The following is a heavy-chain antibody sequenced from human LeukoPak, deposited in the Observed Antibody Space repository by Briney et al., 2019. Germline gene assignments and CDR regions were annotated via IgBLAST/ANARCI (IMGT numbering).Heavy chain of an antibody. V-gene: IGHV5-51*01. CDR1: GYSFTTYW. CDR2: IYPGDSDT. CDR3: VTCGGECPDFDY. Sequence: GESLKISCKVSGYSFTTYWIGWVRQMPGKGLEWMAIIYPGDSDTKYNSSFQGQVTISADKSISTAYLQWSSLKAWDSAMYYCVTCGGECPDFDYWGQGTLVTVPS. J-gene: IGHJ4*02. D-gene: IGHD2-21*01.